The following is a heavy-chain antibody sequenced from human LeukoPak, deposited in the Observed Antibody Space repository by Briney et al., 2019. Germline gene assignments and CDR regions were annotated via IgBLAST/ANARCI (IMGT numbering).Heavy chain of an antibody. CDR2: INHSGST. CDR3: ARGFLIVRRWFDP. Sequence: SETLSLTCAVYGGSFSGYYWSWIRQPPGKGLEWIGEINHSGSTNYNPSPKSRVTISVDTSKNQFSLKLSSVTAADTAVYYCARGFLIVRRWFDPWGQGTLVTVSS. V-gene: IGHV4-34*01. D-gene: IGHD2-15*01. CDR1: GGSFSGYY. J-gene: IGHJ5*02.